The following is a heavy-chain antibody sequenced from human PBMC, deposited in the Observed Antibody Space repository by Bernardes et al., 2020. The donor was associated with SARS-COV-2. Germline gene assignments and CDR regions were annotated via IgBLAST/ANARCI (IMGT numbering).Heavy chain of an antibody. Sequence: SETLSLTCTVSGGSISSTNYYWGWVRQTPGKGLEWIGSMSSGGTTYYNPSLQSRVIESVDTSKTQFSLSLSFVTAADTAVYYCAGSSCGIDCYIGGLRSWAYGMDVWGQGITVTVSS. CDR2: MSSGGTT. D-gene: IGHD2-21*02. CDR3: AGSSCGIDCYIGGLRSWAYGMDV. V-gene: IGHV4-39*01. CDR1: GGSISSTNYY. J-gene: IGHJ6*02.